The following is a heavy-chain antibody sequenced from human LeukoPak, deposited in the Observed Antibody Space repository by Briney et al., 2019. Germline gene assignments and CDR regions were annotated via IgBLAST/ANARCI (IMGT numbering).Heavy chain of an antibody. CDR1: GGSISSSSYY. V-gene: IGHV4-39*07. CDR3: ATRMGDTGYYDSSGYYYDAFDI. Sequence: SETLSLTCTVSGGSISSSSYYWGWIRQPPGKGLEWIGSIYYSGSTYYNPSLKSRVTISVDTSKNQFSLKLSSVTAADTAVYYCATRMGDTGYYDSSGYYYDAFDIWGQGTMVTVSS. J-gene: IGHJ3*02. CDR2: IYYSGST. D-gene: IGHD3-22*01.